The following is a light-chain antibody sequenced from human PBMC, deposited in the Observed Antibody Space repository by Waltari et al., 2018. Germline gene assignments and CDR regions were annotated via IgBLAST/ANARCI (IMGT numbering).Light chain of an antibody. CDR1: SSDVGAYNY. CDR2: EVS. Sequence: QSALTQPPSASGPPGQSVATSCTGTSSDVGAYNYVSWYQQHPGKAPKLMIYEVSKRPSGVPDRFSGSKSGNTASLTVSGLLAEDEADYYCSSYAGSKTYVFGTGTKVTVL. V-gene: IGLV2-8*01. CDR3: SSYAGSKTYV. J-gene: IGLJ1*01.